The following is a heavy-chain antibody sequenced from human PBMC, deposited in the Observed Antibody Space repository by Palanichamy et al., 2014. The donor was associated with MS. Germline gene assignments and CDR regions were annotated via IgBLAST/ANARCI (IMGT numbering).Heavy chain of an antibody. V-gene: IGHV1-18*04. D-gene: IGHD3-10*01. Sequence: QVQLVQSGAEVKEPGASVRVSCKASGYTFSSYGISWARQAPGQGLEWMGWISTYNGNTKYAQKFQDRVTMTTDTSTTTAHMDLRSLRSDDSAVYFCARDIGPVPGDYYNGLDVWGQRTTVTVSS. CDR3: ARDIGPVPGDYYNGLDV. J-gene: IGHJ6*02. CDR2: ISTYNGNT. CDR1: GYTFSSYG.